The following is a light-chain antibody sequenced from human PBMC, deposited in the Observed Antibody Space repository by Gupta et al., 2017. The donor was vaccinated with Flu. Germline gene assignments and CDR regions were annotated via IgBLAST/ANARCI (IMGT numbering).Light chain of an antibody. CDR2: DDS. CDR1: NIGSKT. V-gene: IGLV3-21*03. J-gene: IGLJ2*01. Sequence: SYVLTQPPSVSVAPGKTARITCGGNNIGSKTVHWYQQKPGQAPVLVVYDDSDRTSGIPERLSGSNSGNTATLTISRVEDGDEADYYCQVWDSSSEHQVFGGGTKLTVL. CDR3: QVWDSSSEHQV.